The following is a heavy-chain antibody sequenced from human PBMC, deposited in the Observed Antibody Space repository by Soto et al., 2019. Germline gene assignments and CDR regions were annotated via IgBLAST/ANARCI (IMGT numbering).Heavy chain of an antibody. V-gene: IGHV1-2*04. J-gene: IGHJ3*02. CDR3: ARGVDYGDYPDAFAI. CDR2: INPNSGGT. Sequence: ASVKVSCKASGYTFTGYYMHWVRQAPGQGLEWMGWINPNSGGTNYAQKFQGWVTMTRDTSISTAYMELSRLRSDDTAVYYCARGVDYGDYPDAFAIWGQGTMVTVSS. CDR1: GYTFTGYY. D-gene: IGHD4-17*01.